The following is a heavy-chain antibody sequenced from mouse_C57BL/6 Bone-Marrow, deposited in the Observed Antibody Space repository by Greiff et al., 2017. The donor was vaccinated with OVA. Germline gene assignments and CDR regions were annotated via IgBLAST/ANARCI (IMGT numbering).Heavy chain of an antibody. V-gene: IGHV14-4*01. CDR1: GFNIKDDY. J-gene: IGHJ2*01. Sequence: EVKLVESGAELVRPGASVKLSCTASGFNIKDDYMHWVKQRPEQGLEWIGWIDPENGDTEYASKFQGKATITADTSSNTAYLQLSSLTSEDTAVYYCTTRNYGNYRDYWGQGTTLTVSS. D-gene: IGHD2-1*01. CDR2: IDPENGDT. CDR3: TTRNYGNYRDY.